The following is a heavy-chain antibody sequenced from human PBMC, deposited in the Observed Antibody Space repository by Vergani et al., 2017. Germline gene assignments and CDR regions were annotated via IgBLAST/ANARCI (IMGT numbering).Heavy chain of an antibody. D-gene: IGHD3-16*02. CDR1: GFTFSSYA. CDR2: ISYDGSNK. V-gene: IGHV3-30-3*01. Sequence: QVQLVESGGGVVQPGRSLRLSCAASGFTFSSYAMHWVRQAPGKGLEWVAVISYDGSNKYYADSVKGRFTISRDNSKNTLYLRMNSLRAEDTAVYYCARGHAYYDYVWGSYRDWFDPWGQGTLVTVSS. CDR3: ARGHAYYDYVWGSYRDWFDP. J-gene: IGHJ5*02.